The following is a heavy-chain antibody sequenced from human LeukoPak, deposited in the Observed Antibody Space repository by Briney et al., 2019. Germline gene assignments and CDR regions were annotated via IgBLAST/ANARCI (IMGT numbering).Heavy chain of an antibody. CDR2: TYYRSKWYS. CDR3: ARGIFNAFDF. Sequence: SQTLSLTCAITGDSVSSNSAAWNWIRQSPSRGLEWLGRTYYRSKWYSDYGISVKSRIIINPDTSKNQFSLQLNSVTPEDTAMYFCARGIFNAFDFWGLGTMVTVSS. J-gene: IGHJ3*01. V-gene: IGHV6-1*01. CDR1: GDSVSSNSAA.